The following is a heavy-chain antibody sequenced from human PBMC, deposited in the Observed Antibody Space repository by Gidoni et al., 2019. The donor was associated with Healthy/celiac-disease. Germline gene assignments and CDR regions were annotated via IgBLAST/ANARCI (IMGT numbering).Heavy chain of an antibody. CDR2: SYAT. J-gene: IGHJ6*03. CDR3: TRTQLAPPIFYYYYMDV. V-gene: IGHV3-73*01. Sequence: SYATAYAASVKGRFTISRDDSKNTAYLQMNSLKTEDTAVYYCTRTQLAPPIFYYYYMDVWGKGTTVTVSS. D-gene: IGHD6-6*01.